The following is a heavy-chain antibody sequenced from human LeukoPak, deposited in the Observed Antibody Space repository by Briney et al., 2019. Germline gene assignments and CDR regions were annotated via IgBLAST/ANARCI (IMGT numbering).Heavy chain of an antibody. CDR2: IYYSGST. J-gene: IGHJ5*02. CDR3: ASFYGSGSYYRNWFDP. V-gene: IGHV4-39*07. Sequence: SETLSLTCTVSGGSISSSSYYWGWIRQPPGKGLEWIGSIYYSGSTNYNPSLKSRVTISVDTSKNQFSLKLSSVTAADTAVYYCASFYGSGSYYRNWFDPWGQGTLVTVSS. CDR1: GGSISSSSYY. D-gene: IGHD3-10*01.